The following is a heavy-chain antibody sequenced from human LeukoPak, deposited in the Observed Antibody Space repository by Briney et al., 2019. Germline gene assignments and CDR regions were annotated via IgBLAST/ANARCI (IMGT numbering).Heavy chain of an antibody. V-gene: IGHV4-34*01. CDR3: ARVVGDGYSDY. CDR1: GGSFSGYY. CDR2: INHSGST. D-gene: IGHD5-24*01. Sequence: KSSETLSLTCAVYGGSFSGYYWSWIRQPPGKGLEWIGEINHSGSTNYNPSLKSRVTISVDTSRNQFSLKLTSVTAADTAVYYCARVVGDGYSDYWGQGTLVTVSS. J-gene: IGHJ4*02.